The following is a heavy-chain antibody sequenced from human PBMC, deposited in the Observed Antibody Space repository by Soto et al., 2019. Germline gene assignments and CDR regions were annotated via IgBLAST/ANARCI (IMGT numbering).Heavy chain of an antibody. D-gene: IGHD1-26*01. CDR1: GGTFSSYT. Sequence: QVQLVQSGAEVKKPGSSVKVSCKASGGTFSSYTISWVRQAPGQGLERMGRIIPILGIANYAQKFQGRVTITADKSTSTASMELSSLRSEDTAVYYCAEGSLFAPWGQGTLVTVSS. CDR3: AEGSLFAP. CDR2: IIPILGIA. J-gene: IGHJ5*02. V-gene: IGHV1-69*02.